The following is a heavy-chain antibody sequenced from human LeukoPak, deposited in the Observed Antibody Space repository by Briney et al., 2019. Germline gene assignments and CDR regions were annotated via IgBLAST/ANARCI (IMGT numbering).Heavy chain of an antibody. D-gene: IGHD1-26*01. V-gene: IGHV3-48*03. J-gene: IGHJ6*03. CDR2: ISSSGSTI. CDR3: AKDMGAPFYYYMDV. CDR1: GFTFSSYE. Sequence: GGSLRLSCAASGFTFSSYEMNWVRQAPGKGLEWVSYISSSGSTIYYADSVKGRFTISRDNAKNSLYLQMNSLRAEDTAVYYCAKDMGAPFYYYMDVWGKGTTVTVSS.